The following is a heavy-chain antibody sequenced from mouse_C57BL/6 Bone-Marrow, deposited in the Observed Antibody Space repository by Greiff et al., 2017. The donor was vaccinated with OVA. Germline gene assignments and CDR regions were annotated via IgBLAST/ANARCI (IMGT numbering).Heavy chain of an antibody. D-gene: IGHD2-14*01. CDR2: IYPGDGDT. V-gene: IGHV1-80*01. J-gene: IGHJ1*03. CDR1: GYAFSSYW. Sequence: QVQLQQSGAELVKPGASVKISCKASGYAFSSYWMNWVKQRPGKGLEWIGQIYPGDGDTNYNGKFKGKATLTADKSSSTAYMQLSSLTSEDSAVYFCERGGIGTDWYIDVWGTGTTVTVSS. CDR3: ERGGIGTDWYIDV.